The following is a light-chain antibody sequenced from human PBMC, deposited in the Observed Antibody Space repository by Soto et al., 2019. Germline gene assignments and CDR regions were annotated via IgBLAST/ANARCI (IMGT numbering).Light chain of an antibody. CDR1: SSDVGGYYY. V-gene: IGLV2-14*01. J-gene: IGLJ1*01. Sequence: QSVLTQPASVSGSPGQSITISCTGTSSDVGGYYYVPWYQHHPGKAPKLMIYQVSNRPSGVSNRFSGSKSGNTASLTISGLQAEDEADYYCSSYTSSNTFYVFGTGTKV. CDR2: QVS. CDR3: SSYTSSNTFYV.